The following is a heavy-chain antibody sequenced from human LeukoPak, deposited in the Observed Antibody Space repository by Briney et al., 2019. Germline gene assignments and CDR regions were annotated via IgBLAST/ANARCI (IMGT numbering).Heavy chain of an antibody. CDR3: ARGTVTAPDY. V-gene: IGHV3-53*01. Sequence: PGGSLRLSCAASGFSVSSNYMTWVRQAPGKGLEWVSIIYSDYSGGSTYYADSVKGRFTIPRDNSKNMLYLQMNSLRAEDTAVYSCARGTVTAPDYWGQGTLVTVSS. CDR1: GFSVSSNY. J-gene: IGHJ4*02. CDR2: IYSDYSGGST. D-gene: IGHD4-17*01.